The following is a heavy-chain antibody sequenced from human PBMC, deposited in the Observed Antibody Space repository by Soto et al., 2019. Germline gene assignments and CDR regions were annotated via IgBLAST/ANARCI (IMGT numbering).Heavy chain of an antibody. CDR2: IIPILGIA. Sequence: VKVSCKASGGTFSSYTISWVRQAPGQGLEWMGRIIPILGIANYAQKFQGRVTITADKSTSTAYMELSSLRADDTAVYYCARDYNDFWSGHFDYWGQGALVTVSS. D-gene: IGHD3-3*01. CDR1: GGTFSSYT. CDR3: ARDYNDFWSGHFDY. V-gene: IGHV1-69*04. J-gene: IGHJ4*02.